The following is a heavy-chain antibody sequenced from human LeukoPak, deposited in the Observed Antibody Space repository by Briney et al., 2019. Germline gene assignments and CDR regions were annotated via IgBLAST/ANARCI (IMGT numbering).Heavy chain of an antibody. V-gene: IGHV4-4*09. CDR3: ARLTGYSSSYYFDY. CDR2: VYTSGST. J-gene: IGHJ4*02. Sequence: SETLSLTCTVSGGSISSYYWSWIRQPPGKGLEWIGYVYTSGSTNYNPSLKSRVTISVDTSKNQFSLKLSSVTAADTAVYYCARLTGYSSSYYFDYWGQGTLVTVSS. CDR1: GGSISSYY. D-gene: IGHD6-6*01.